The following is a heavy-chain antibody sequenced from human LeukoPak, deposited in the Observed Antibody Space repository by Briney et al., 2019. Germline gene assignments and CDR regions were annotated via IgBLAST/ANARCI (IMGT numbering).Heavy chain of an antibody. CDR1: GFTFSSYS. D-gene: IGHD3-10*02. CDR3: AELGITMIGGA. J-gene: IGHJ6*04. Sequence: GGSLRLSCAASGFTFSSYSMNWVRQAPGKGLEWVSSISGSSSYIYYADSVKGRFTISRDNAKNSLYLQMNSLRAEDTAVYYCAELGITMIGGAWGKGTTVTISS. V-gene: IGHV3-21*01. CDR2: ISGSSSYI.